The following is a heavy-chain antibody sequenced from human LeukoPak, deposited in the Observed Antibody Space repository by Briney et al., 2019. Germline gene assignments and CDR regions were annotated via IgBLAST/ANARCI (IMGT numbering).Heavy chain of an antibody. J-gene: IGHJ4*02. CDR3: AKGTLGSCSGSTCYPLDY. Sequence: QPGGSLRLSCAASGFTFSTYAMNWVRQAPGKGLEWGSIITGSGGATYYPDSVKGRFTISRDNSKNTLYLQMNSVRADDTAVYYCAKGTLGSCSGSTCYPLDYWGLGTLVTVSS. D-gene: IGHD2-15*01. CDR2: ITGSGGAT. CDR1: GFTFSTYA. V-gene: IGHV3-23*01.